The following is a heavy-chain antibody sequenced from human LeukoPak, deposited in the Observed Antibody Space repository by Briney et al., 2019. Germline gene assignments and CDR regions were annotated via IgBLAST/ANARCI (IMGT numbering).Heavy chain of an antibody. CDR2: IYTSGST. V-gene: IGHV4-61*02. Sequence: SQTLSLTCTVSGGSISSGSYYWGWLRQPAGKGLEWIGRIYTSGSTNYNPSLKSRVTISVDTSKNQFSLKLSSVTAADTALYYCARSYGDYRILFDYWGQGTLVTVSS. D-gene: IGHD4-17*01. CDR1: GGSISSGSYY. CDR3: ARSYGDYRILFDY. J-gene: IGHJ4*02.